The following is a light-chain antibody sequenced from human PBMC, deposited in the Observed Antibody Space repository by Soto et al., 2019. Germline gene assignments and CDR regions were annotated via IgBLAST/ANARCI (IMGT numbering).Light chain of an antibody. CDR2: GAS. J-gene: IGKJ4*01. V-gene: IGKV3D-15*01. CDR3: QQYQSLT. CDR1: ESVSRN. Sequence: EVVMTQSPAPPSVSPGEKATLSCRASESVSRNLAWYQQKPGQAPRLLIYGASSRVTGIPDRFSGSGSGTDFTLTITRLEPEDFAVYYCQQYQSLTFGGGTKVDIK.